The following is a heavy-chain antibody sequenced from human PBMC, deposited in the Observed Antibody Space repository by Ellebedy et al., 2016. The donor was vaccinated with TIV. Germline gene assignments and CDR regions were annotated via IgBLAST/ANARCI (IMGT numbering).Heavy chain of an antibody. V-gene: IGHV1-46*04. CDR1: GYTFSNYF. J-gene: IGHJ4*02. Sequence: AASVKVSCKASGYTFSNYFVHWVRQAPGQGLEWMGIINPSTGSTTYAQKLQGRLTMTRDTSTSTVYMELSSLRAEDTAVYYCARGNSGYDAVYLDYWGQGTLVTVSS. CDR2: INPSTGST. D-gene: IGHD5-12*01. CDR3: ARGNSGYDAVYLDY.